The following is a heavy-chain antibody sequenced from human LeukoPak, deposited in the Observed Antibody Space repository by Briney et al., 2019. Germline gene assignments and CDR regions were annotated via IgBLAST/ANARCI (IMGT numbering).Heavy chain of an antibody. CDR2: ISSSSSYI. J-gene: IGHJ6*02. V-gene: IGHV3-21*01. CDR1: GFTFSSYS. CDR3: ARDPSEGYGDYGYYYYGMDV. D-gene: IGHD4-17*01. Sequence: GGSLRLSCAASGFTFSSYSMNWVRQAPGKGLEWVSSISSSSSYIYYADSVKGRFTISRDNAKNSLYLQMNSLRAEDTAVYYCARDPSEGYGDYGYYYYGMDVWGQGTTVTVS.